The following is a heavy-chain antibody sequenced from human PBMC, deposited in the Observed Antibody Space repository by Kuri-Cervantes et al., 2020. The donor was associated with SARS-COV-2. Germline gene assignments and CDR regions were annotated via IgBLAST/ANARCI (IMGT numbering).Heavy chain of an antibody. J-gene: IGHJ4*02. CDR3: ARGFWTGFLFDS. CDR2: IYYGGST. V-gene: IGHV4-61*01. D-gene: IGHD3/OR15-3a*01. CDR1: GFSVTSGSYY. Sequence: SETLSPTCSVSGFSVTSGSYYWSWLRQSPGKGLEWIGYIYYGGSTTYNPALKSRVTISIDMTNDQFFLNLKGASAADTAVYYCARGFWTGFLFDSWGQGSLVTVSS.